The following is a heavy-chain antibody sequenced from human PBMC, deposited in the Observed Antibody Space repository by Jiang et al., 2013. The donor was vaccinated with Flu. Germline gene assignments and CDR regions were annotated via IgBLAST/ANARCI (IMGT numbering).Heavy chain of an antibody. J-gene: IGHJ4*02. V-gene: IGHV3-11*06. Sequence: SDYYMSWIRQASRKGDVEWVSYISSSSSYTNYADSVKGRFTISRDNAKNSLYLQMNSLRAEDTAVYYCARDQGASYYDSSGYYYGYWGQGTLVTVSS. CDR2: ISSSSSYT. CDR3: ARDQGASYYDSSGYYYGY. CDR1: SDYY. D-gene: IGHD3-22*01.